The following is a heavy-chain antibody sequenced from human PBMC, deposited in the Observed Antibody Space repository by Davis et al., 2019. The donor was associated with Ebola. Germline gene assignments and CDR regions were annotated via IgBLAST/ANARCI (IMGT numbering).Heavy chain of an antibody. J-gene: IGHJ4*02. CDR2: INPSGGST. V-gene: IGHV1-46*03. CDR1: GYTFTSYY. CDR3: ARDVRQWLALYYFDY. D-gene: IGHD6-19*01. Sequence: ASVKVSCKASGYTFTSYYMHWVRQAPGQGLEWMGIINPSGGSTSYAQKFQGRVTMTRDTSTSTVYMELGSLRSEDTAVYYCARDVRQWLALYYFDYWGQGTLVTVSS.